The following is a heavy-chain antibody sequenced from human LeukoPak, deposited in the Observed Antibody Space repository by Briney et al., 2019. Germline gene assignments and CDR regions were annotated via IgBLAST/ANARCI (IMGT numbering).Heavy chain of an antibody. Sequence: SETLSLTCTVSGGSISSYYWSWIWQPAGKGLEWIGRIYTSGSTNYNPSLKSRVTMSVDTSKNQFSLKLSSVTAADTAVYYCTRCYHGGSPAFDYWGQGTLVTVSS. CDR1: GGSISSYY. J-gene: IGHJ4*02. CDR3: TRCYHGGSPAFDY. D-gene: IGHD2-15*01. CDR2: IYTSGST. V-gene: IGHV4-4*07.